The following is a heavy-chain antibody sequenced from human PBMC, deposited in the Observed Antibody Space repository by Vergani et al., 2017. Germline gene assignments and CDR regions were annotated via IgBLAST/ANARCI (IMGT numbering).Heavy chain of an antibody. V-gene: IGHV4-59*12. D-gene: IGHD2-2*01. Sequence: QVQLQESGPGLVKPSETLSLTCTVSGGSISSYYWTWIRQPPGKGLEWIGNIYYSGSTYYNPSLKSRVTISVDTSKNQFSLKLSSVTAADTAVYYCARGGGRYCSSTSCYGFDYWGQGTLVTVSS. CDR2: IYYSGST. J-gene: IGHJ4*02. CDR3: ARGGGRYCSSTSCYGFDY. CDR1: GGSISSYY.